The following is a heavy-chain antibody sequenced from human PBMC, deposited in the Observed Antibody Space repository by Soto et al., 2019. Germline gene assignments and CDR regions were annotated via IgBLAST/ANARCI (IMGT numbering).Heavy chain of an antibody. CDR3: ARDYASGHYYYGMDV. J-gene: IGHJ6*02. D-gene: IGHD3-16*01. V-gene: IGHV4-31*03. CDR2: IYYSGST. Sequence: QVQLQESGPGLVKPSQTLSLTCTVSGGSISSGGYYWSWIRQHPGKDLEWIGYIYYSGSTYYNPSRKCRVTISVDTSKNQFPLKLSSVTAADTAVYYCARDYASGHYYYGMDVWGQGTTVTVSS. CDR1: GGSISSGGYY.